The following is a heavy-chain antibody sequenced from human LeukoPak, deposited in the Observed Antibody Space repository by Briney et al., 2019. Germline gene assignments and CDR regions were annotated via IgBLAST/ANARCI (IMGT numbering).Heavy chain of an antibody. CDR2: IDPNSGGT. CDR3: ASQEAGTTWIDY. CDR1: GYSLIGNY. D-gene: IGHD1-7*01. J-gene: IGHJ4*02. V-gene: IGHV1-2*02. Sequence: ASVKVSCKASGYSLIGNYMHWMRQAPGQGLQWMGWIDPNSGGTKYAQKFQGRVAMTRDTSISTAYMELSRLRSDDTAVYYCASQEAGTTWIDYWGQGTLVTVSS.